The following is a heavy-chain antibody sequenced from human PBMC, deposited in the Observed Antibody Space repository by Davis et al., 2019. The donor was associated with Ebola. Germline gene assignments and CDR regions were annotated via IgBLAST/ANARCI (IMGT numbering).Heavy chain of an antibody. Sequence: GESLKISCAASGFTFSSYWMSRVRQAPGKGLEWVANIKQDGSEKYYVDSVKGRFTISRDNPKNTLYLQMNSLRAEDTAVYYCAQGGGPYYYYGMDVWGQGTTVTVSS. CDR1: GFTFSSYW. V-gene: IGHV3-7*01. CDR3: AQGGGPYYYYGMDV. J-gene: IGHJ6*02. CDR2: IKQDGSEK. D-gene: IGHD3-16*01.